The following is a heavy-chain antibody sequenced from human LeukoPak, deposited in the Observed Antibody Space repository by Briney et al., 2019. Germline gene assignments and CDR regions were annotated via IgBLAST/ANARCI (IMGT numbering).Heavy chain of an antibody. CDR2: ITSSGSTI. J-gene: IGHJ6*02. CDR3: KKKTAYEILTGYSTVSHYGMDV. Sequence: GGSLRLSCSGTGFTFRDYYMTLIRQAPGKGLDLFSFITSSGSTIYFADSEKGRFAMSRDNANSSLYLQMNSLRAEDTAVFFFKKKTAYEILTGYSTVSHYGMDVWGQGTTVTVSS. CDR1: GFTFRDYY. V-gene: IGHV3-11*01. D-gene: IGHD3-9*01.